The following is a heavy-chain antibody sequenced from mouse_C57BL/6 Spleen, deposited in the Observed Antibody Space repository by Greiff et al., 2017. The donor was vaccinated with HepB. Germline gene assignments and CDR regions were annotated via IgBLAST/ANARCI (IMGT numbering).Heavy chain of an antibody. CDR2: ISNGGGST. D-gene: IGHD2-4*01. CDR1: GFTFSDYY. J-gene: IGHJ3*01. Sequence: EVQRVESGGGLVQPGGSLKLSCAASGFTFSDYYMYWVRQTPEKRLEWVAYISNGGGSTYYPDTVKGRFTISRDNAKNTLYLQMSRLKSEDTAMYYCARRGGYDYDSAWFAYWGQGTLVTVSA. V-gene: IGHV5-12*01. CDR3: ARRGGYDYDSAWFAY.